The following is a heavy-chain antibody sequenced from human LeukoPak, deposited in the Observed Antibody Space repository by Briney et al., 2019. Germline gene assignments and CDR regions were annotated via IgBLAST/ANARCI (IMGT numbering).Heavy chain of an antibody. CDR1: GFTFSTYW. CDR2: IKKDGSEN. J-gene: IGHJ3*02. Sequence: GGSLRLSCAASGFTFSTYWMSWVRQAPEKGLEWVANIKKDGSENYYVDSVKGRFTISRDNAKNSLYLQMNSLRAEDTAVYYCARERAVGYSYGAGLDAFDIWGQGTMVTVSS. D-gene: IGHD5-18*01. CDR3: ARERAVGYSYGAGLDAFDI. V-gene: IGHV3-7*01.